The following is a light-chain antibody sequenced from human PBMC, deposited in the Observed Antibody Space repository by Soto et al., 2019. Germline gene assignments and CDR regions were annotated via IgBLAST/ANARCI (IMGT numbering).Light chain of an antibody. J-gene: IGLJ3*02. CDR1: SSNIGAGYD. V-gene: IGLV1-40*01. CDR2: ADT. Sequence: QSVLTQPPSVSGAPGQRVTISCTGSSSNIGAGYDVHWYQQLPGTAPKLLIYADTDRPSGVPDRFSGSKSGTSASLAITGLQADDEADYYCQSYDSGLSGSVFGGGTKLTVL. CDR3: QSYDSGLSGSV.